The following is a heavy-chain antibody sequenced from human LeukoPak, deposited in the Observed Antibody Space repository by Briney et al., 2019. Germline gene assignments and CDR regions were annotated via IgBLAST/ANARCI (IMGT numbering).Heavy chain of an antibody. CDR1: GFTFSQYW. J-gene: IGHJ4*02. V-gene: IGHV3-74*01. Sequence: GGSLRLSCEASGFTFSQYWMHWVRQAPGKGLVWVSRIDPDGSSTNYADSVKGRFTISRDNAKNTLYLQLNSLRAEDTAVYYCAREAYSNYAPYFDYWGQGTLVTVSS. CDR2: IDPDGSST. CDR3: AREAYSNYAPYFDY. D-gene: IGHD4-4*01.